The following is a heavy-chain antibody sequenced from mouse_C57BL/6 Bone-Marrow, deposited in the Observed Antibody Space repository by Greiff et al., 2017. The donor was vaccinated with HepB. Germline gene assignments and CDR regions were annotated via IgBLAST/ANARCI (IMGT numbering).Heavy chain of an antibody. Sequence: GKLVESGGGLVQPGGSLKLSCAASGFTFSDYGTAWVRQAPRKGPEWVAFISNLAYSIYYADTVTGRFTISRENAKNTLYLEMSSLRSEDTAMYYCARKGDYYVSSYWYFDVWGTGTTVTVSS. CDR2: ISNLAYSI. CDR1: GFTFSDYG. J-gene: IGHJ1*03. V-gene: IGHV5-15*04. CDR3: ARKGDYYVSSYWYFDV. D-gene: IGHD1-1*01.